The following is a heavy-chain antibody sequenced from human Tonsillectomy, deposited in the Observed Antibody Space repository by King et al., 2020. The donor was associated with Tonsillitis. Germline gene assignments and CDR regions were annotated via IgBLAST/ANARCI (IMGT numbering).Heavy chain of an antibody. D-gene: IGHD2-2*01. Sequence: QLVESGGGVVQPGRSLRLSCAASGFTVSSYGMHWVRQAPGKGLEWVAVIWYDGSNKYYADSVKGRFTISRDNSKNTLYLQMNSLRAEDTAVYYCARGFMGYQLLFYWGQGTLVTVSS. CDR2: IWYDGSNK. V-gene: IGHV3-33*08. CDR1: GFTVSSYG. CDR3: ARGFMGYQLLFY. J-gene: IGHJ4*02.